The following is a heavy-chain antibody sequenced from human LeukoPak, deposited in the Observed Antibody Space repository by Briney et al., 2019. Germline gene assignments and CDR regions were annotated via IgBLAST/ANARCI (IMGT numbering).Heavy chain of an antibody. CDR2: IRYDGSNK. Sequence: GGSLRLSCAASGFTFSSYGMHWVRQAPGKGLEWVAFIRYDGSNKYYADSVKGRFTISRDNSKNTLYLQMNSLRAEDTAVYYCAKSPPGRVTRHPFGYWGQGTLVTVSS. J-gene: IGHJ4*02. CDR3: AKSPPGRVTRHPFGY. CDR1: GFTFSSYG. D-gene: IGHD3-10*01. V-gene: IGHV3-30*02.